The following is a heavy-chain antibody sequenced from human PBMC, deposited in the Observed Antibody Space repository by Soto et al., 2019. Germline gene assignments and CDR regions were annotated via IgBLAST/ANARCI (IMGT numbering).Heavy chain of an antibody. J-gene: IGHJ3*02. V-gene: IGHV4-31*03. D-gene: IGHD3-22*01. CDR2: ISYSGGT. CDR3: EVDYGDSSGYYRSNAFDI. Sequence: QVQLQESGPGLVKPSQTLSLTCTVSGGSISSGGYYWSWIRQHPGQGLEWIGYISYSGGTYYNPSLESRVTISVNTSKNQCSLGLSSLTAAYTAVYSCEVDYGDSSGYYRSNAFDIWGLGTMVTVSS. CDR1: GGSISSGGYY.